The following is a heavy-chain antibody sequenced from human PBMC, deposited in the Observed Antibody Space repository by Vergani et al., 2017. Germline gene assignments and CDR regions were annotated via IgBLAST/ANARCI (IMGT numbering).Heavy chain of an antibody. CDR1: GDSISSNNC. CDR2: ICHSGST. Sequence: QVHLQESGPGLVKPPGTLSLTCAVSGDSISSNNCWTWVRQPPGKGLEWIGEICHSGSTNYNPSLKSRVTISVDTSKNQFSLKLSSVTAADTAVYYCARFRYGSGKHTQYGMDVWGQGTTVTVSS. J-gene: IGHJ6*02. V-gene: IGHV4-4*03. CDR3: ARFRYGSGKHTQYGMDV. D-gene: IGHD3-10*01.